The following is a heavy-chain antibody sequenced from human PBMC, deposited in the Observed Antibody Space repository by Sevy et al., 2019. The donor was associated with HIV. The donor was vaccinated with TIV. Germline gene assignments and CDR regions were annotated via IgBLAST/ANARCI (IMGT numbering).Heavy chain of an antibody. V-gene: IGHV3-30*18. D-gene: IGHD2-8*01. Sequence: GESLKISCAASGFTFSSFGMHWVRQAPGKGLEWVAIISNDGSNKIYADSVKGRFTISRDNSKNTLYLQTDSLRADDTAVYYCAKQGGYCSNGVCYRAFDYWGQGTLVTVSS. J-gene: IGHJ4*02. CDR2: ISNDGSNK. CDR3: AKQGGYCSNGVCYRAFDY. CDR1: GFTFSSFG.